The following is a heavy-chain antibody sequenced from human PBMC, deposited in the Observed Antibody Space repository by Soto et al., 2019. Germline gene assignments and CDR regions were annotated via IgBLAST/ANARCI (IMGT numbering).Heavy chain of an antibody. CDR3: VRGFYDSAGYSAPFDS. CDR2: IYNSGST. Sequence: SETLSLTCTVSGVSIRNYYWNWIRQPPGKGLEWIGYIYNSGSTKYNPSLKSRVTISVDTSKNQFSLQLNSVTATDTAVYYCVRGFYDSAGYSAPFDSWGQGTLVTVS. CDR1: GVSIRNYY. V-gene: IGHV4-59*01. D-gene: IGHD3-22*01. J-gene: IGHJ4*02.